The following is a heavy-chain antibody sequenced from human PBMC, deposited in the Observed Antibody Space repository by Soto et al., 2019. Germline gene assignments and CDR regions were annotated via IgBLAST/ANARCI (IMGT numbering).Heavy chain of an antibody. CDR2: ISGSGGAT. J-gene: IGHJ4*02. CDR1: GFTFTSFA. V-gene: IGHV3-23*01. CDR3: AKLTAA. D-gene: IGHD6-13*01. Sequence: GGSLRLSCAASGFTFTSFAVSWVRQAPGKGLEWVSAISGSGGATYYADSVKGRFTVSRDNSRNTVYLQVDSLRDEDTAVYYCAKLTAAWGQGTLVTVSS.